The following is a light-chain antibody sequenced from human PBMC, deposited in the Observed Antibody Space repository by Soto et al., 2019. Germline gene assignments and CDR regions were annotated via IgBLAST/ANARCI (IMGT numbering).Light chain of an antibody. V-gene: IGKV1-5*01. CDR3: QQYSSYSAWT. Sequence: DIQMPQSPSTLSASIGDRVTITCRASQSISKWLAWHQQKPGKAPKLLIYDASSLQSGVPPRFSGTGSGTDFTLTIRSLRPDDIATYYCQQYSSYSAWTFGEGTKVDIK. J-gene: IGKJ1*01. CDR1: QSISKW. CDR2: DAS.